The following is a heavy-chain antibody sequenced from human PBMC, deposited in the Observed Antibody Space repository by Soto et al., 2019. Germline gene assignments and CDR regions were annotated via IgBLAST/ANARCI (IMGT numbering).Heavy chain of an antibody. Sequence: GESLKISCRTSGYSFSNYWIAWVRQLPGKGLEWMGIIYPGDSDTKYSPSFQGQVIISVDKSTSTAYLQWGSLKASDTAMYYCAVPKSSGRENDALDIWGQGTMVTVSS. CDR1: GYSFSNYW. D-gene: IGHD3-22*01. J-gene: IGHJ3*02. CDR3: AVPKSSGRENDALDI. CDR2: IYPGDSDT. V-gene: IGHV5-51*01.